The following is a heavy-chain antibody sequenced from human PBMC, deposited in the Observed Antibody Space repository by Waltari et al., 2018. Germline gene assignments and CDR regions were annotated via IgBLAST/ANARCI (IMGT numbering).Heavy chain of an antibody. D-gene: IGHD3-3*01. V-gene: IGHV4-34*01. CDR2: ITQSRST. CDR1: GGSFSGYC. J-gene: IGHJ6*02. CDR3: ASKRRVWSGYYMPPGPYYYGMDV. Sequence: QVQLQQWGAGLLKPSETLSLTCTVYGGSFSGYCWRWDRPSAGTGRGWFGDITQSRSTNSNPSPKSRVTISVDTSKNQFSLKLSSVTAADTAVYYCASKRRVWSGYYMPPGPYYYGMDVWGQGTTVTVSS.